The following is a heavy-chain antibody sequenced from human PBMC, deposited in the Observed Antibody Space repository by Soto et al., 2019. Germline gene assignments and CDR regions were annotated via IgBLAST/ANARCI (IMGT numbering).Heavy chain of an antibody. J-gene: IGHJ4*02. Sequence: QLQLQLSGPGLVKPSETLSLTCNVSGASISSYNYWGWFRQPPGKGLEWIGSIIYSGNSMYNPSLQSQRTLFVDTYTNPFSLKLSSVTAADTAVYYCVRHAQWIIRAYWGQVSLVTVSS. V-gene: IGHV4-39*01. CDR2: IIYSGNS. CDR1: GASISSYNY. CDR3: VRHAQWIIRAY. D-gene: IGHD5-12*01.